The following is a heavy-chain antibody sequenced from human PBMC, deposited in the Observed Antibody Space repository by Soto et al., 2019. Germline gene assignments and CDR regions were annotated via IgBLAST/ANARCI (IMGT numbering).Heavy chain of an antibody. CDR1: GFTFSSYG. D-gene: IGHD3-3*01. Sequence: QVQLVESGGGVVQPGRSLRLSCAASGFTFSSYGMHWVRQAPGKGLEWVAVISYDGSNKYYADSVKGRFTISRDNSKNTLYLQMNSLRAADTPVYYCAKGGGNLPHDYWGQGTLVTVSS. V-gene: IGHV3-30*18. J-gene: IGHJ4*02. CDR3: AKGGGNLPHDY. CDR2: ISYDGSNK.